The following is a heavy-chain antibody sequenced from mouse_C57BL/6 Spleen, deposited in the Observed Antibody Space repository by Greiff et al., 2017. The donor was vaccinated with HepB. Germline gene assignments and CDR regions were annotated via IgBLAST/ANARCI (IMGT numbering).Heavy chain of an antibody. CDR1: GFNIKNTY. D-gene: IGHD1-1*01. V-gene: IGHV14-3*01. J-gene: IGHJ4*01. Sequence: VQLQQSVAELVRPGASVKLSCTASGFNIKNTYMHWVKQRPEQGLEWIGRIDPANGNTKYAPKFQGKATITADTSSNTAYLQLSSLTSEDTAIYYSTRERYYGSSYNYYAMDYWGQGTSVTVSS. CDR2: IDPANGNT. CDR3: TRERYYGSSYNYYAMDY.